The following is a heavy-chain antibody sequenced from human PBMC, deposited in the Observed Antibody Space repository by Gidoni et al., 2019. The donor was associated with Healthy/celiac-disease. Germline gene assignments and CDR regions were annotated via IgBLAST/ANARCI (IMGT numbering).Heavy chain of an antibody. Sequence: EVQLVESGGGLVQPGRSLSLSCAASGFTFDDYAMHWVRQAPGKGLEWVSGISWNSGSIGYADSVKGRFTISRDNAKNSLYLQMNSLRAEDTALYYCAKDQWQWLAEDAFDIWGQGTMVTVSS. CDR1: GFTFDDYA. CDR2: ISWNSGSI. CDR3: AKDQWQWLAEDAFDI. J-gene: IGHJ3*02. V-gene: IGHV3-9*01. D-gene: IGHD6-19*01.